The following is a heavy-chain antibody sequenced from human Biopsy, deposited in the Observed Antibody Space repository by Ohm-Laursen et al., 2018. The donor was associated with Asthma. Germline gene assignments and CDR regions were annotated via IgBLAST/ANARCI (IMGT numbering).Heavy chain of an antibody. CDR2: LIPVLGTP. CDR1: GYTFRGYG. CDR3: ARGYSGSDRIVYYYSGLEV. J-gene: IGHJ6*02. Sequence: SVKVSCKASGYTFRGYGISWVRQAPGQGLEWMGGLIPVLGTPDHAQTFEGRVTITADESTSTAYMELSSLSSEDTAVYYCARGYSGSDRIVYYYSGLEVWGQGTTVTVSS. V-gene: IGHV1-69*13. D-gene: IGHD5-12*01.